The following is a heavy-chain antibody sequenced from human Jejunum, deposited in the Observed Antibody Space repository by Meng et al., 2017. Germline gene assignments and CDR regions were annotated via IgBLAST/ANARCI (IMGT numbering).Heavy chain of an antibody. CDR2: INTDGSTT. CDR1: GFSFSSYW. Sequence: VQLVESGGGVVQPGRSLRLSCAASGFSFSSYWMHWVRQAPGKGLVWVSRINTDGSTTNYADSVMGRFTISRDNAKNTLYLQMNSLSVEDTAVYYCTRAGSYRHDYWGQGTLVTVSS. D-gene: IGHD3-10*01. CDR3: TRAGSYRHDY. J-gene: IGHJ4*02. V-gene: IGHV3-74*02.